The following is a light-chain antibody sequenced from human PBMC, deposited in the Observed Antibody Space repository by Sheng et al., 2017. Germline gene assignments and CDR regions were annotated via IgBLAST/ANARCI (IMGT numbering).Light chain of an antibody. V-gene: IGKV1-39*01. Sequence: DIQMTQSPPSLSASVGDRVTITCRASQTIRQFLNWYRHTPGKAPQLLISSASTLQSGVPSRFGGSGSGTDFTLTISSLQPEDFGMYYCQQSYNIPFTFGPGTTVDLK. CDR2: SAS. CDR1: QTIRQF. J-gene: IGKJ3*01. CDR3: QQSYNIPFT.